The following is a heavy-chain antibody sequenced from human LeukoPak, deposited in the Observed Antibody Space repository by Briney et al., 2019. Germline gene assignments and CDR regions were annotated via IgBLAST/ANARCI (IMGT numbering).Heavy chain of an antibody. CDR3: ARPYYYGSGPAQGDYGMDV. V-gene: IGHV3-11*04. CDR1: GFTFSDYY. Sequence: GGSLRLSCAASGFTFSDYYMSWIRQAPGKGLEWVSYISSSSSTIYYADSVKGRFTISRDNAKNSLYLQMNSLRDEDTAVYYCARPYYYGSGPAQGDYGMDVWGQGTTVTVSS. J-gene: IGHJ6*02. CDR2: ISSSSSTI. D-gene: IGHD3-10*01.